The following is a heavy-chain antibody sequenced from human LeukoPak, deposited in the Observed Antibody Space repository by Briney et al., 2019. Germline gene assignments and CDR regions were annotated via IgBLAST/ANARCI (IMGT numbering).Heavy chain of an antibody. D-gene: IGHD5-12*01. Sequence: ASVKVSCKASGYSFSNYALHWVRQAPGQRLEWMGWINAGNGNTKYSEHFQGRVTITRDTFASTAYMELSSLRSEDTAVYYCAREASGYLIRQFEYWGQGTLVTVSS. CDR2: INAGNGNT. CDR1: GYSFSNYA. V-gene: IGHV1-3*01. J-gene: IGHJ4*02. CDR3: AREASGYLIRQFEY.